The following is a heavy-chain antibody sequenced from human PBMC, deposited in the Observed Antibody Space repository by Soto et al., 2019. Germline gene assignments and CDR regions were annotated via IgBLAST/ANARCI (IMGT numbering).Heavy chain of an antibody. CDR1: GGSISSGNYY. CDR3: ATMGTPATGLYYFDY. J-gene: IGHJ4*02. V-gene: IGHV4-30-4*01. Sequence: QVQLQESGPGLVKPSQTLSLTCTVSGGSISSGNYYWSWIRQPPGKGLEWIGFISYSGSTYYSLSLKSQLTISVYTSKNHFSLNLSFVTAACTAVYYCATMGTPATGLYYFDYWGQGTLVTVSS. D-gene: IGHD5-18*01. CDR2: ISYSGST.